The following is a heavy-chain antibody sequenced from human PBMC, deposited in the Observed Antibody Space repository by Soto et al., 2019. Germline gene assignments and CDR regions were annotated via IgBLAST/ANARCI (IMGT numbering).Heavy chain of an antibody. CDR2: ISSGGTYT. D-gene: IGHD1-1*01. V-gene: IGHV3-74*01. Sequence: EVQLVESGGGLVQPGGSLRLSCAASGFTLSTYWMHWVRQVPGKGLVWVSRISSGGTYTNYADSVKGRFTISRDSARNTLFLQMNYLTGEDTAVYYCARTSVDGMAGFGPWGQGTLVTVSS. CDR1: GFTLSTYW. CDR3: ARTSVDGMAGFGP. J-gene: IGHJ5*02.